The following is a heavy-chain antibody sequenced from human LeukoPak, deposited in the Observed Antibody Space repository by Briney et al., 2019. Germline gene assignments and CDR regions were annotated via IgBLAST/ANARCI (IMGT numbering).Heavy chain of an antibody. CDR3: ARDSFSSSWPKWFDP. D-gene: IGHD6-13*01. J-gene: IGHJ5*02. CDR1: DGSISSYF. V-gene: IGHV4-59*01. CDR2: IYYTGST. Sequence: SETLSLTCTVSDGSISSYFWSWIRQPPGKGLEWIGYIYYTGSTNYNPSLKSRVTISIDTSKNQFSLRLSSVTAADTAVYYCARDSFSSSWPKWFDPWGQGILVAVSS.